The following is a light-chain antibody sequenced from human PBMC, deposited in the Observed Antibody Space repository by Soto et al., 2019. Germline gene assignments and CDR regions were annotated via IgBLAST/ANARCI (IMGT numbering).Light chain of an antibody. Sequence: DIQMTQSPSSLSASVGDRVTVTCRASQDIGSSLAWYQQKPGKVPKLLIYGASTLQSGVPSRFSGSGSGTDFTLTVSSRQPEDVATYFCQKYNNAPRTFGQGTKVEIK. CDR2: GAS. CDR1: QDIGSS. CDR3: QKYNNAPRT. V-gene: IGKV1-27*01. J-gene: IGKJ1*01.